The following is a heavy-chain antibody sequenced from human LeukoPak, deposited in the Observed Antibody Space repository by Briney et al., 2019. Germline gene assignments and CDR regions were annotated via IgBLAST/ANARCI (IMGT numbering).Heavy chain of an antibody. D-gene: IGHD3-22*01. CDR2: IWYDGSNK. CDR1: GFTFSSYG. V-gene: IGHV3-33*01. J-gene: IGHJ4*02. Sequence: GGSLRLSCAASGFTFSSYGMHWVRQAPGKGLEWVAVIWYDGSNKYYADSVKGRFTISRDNPKNTLYLQMNSLRAEDTAVYYCAREEVPIGVFDYWGQGTLVTVSS. CDR3: AREEVPIGVFDY.